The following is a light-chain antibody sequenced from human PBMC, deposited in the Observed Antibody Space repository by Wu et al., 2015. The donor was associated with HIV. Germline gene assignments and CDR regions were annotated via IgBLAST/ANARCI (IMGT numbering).Light chain of an antibody. Sequence: DIQMTQSPSSLSASVGDRVTITCRASQGISNNLAWYQQKSGQVPKLLIYAASTLQSGVPSRFSGSGSGTDFTLTISSLQPEDVATYYCQNYDSVPRTFGQGTQGGSQT. CDR3: QNYDSVPRT. CDR1: QGISNN. V-gene: IGKV1-27*01. J-gene: IGKJ1*01. CDR2: AAS.